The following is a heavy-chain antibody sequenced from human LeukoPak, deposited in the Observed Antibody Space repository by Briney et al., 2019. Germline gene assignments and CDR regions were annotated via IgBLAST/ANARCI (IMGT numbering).Heavy chain of an antibody. CDR2: ISAYNGNT. J-gene: IGHJ6*03. V-gene: IGHV1-18*01. Sequence: SVKVSCKASGYTFTSYGISWVRQAPGQGLEWMGWISAYNGNTNYAQKLQGRVTMTTDTSTSTAYMELRSLRSDDTAVYYCARAGDFYGDYYYYYYMDVWGKGTTVTVSS. D-gene: IGHD4-17*01. CDR3: ARAGDFYGDYYYYYYMDV. CDR1: GYTFTSYG.